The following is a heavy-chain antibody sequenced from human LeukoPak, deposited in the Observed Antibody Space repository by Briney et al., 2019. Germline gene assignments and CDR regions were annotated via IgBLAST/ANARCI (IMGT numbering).Heavy chain of an antibody. D-gene: IGHD6-19*01. CDR2: IYYSGST. CDR3: ARHASVDGNWPRPLDY. CDR1: GGSISSSPYY. V-gene: IGHV4-39*01. Sequence: SETLSLTCTVSGGSISSSPYYWGWIRQPPGKGLEWIGNIYYSGSTYYNPSLKTRVTISVDTPKNQFSLKLTSVTAADTAVYYCARHASVDGNWPRPLDYWGQGSLVTVSS. J-gene: IGHJ4*02.